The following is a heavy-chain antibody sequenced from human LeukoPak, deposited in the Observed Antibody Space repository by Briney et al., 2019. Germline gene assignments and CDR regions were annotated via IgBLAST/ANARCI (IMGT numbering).Heavy chain of an antibody. CDR3: AKAILFGSVSYYAD. CDR1: GFTFSNFP. Sequence: PGGSLRLSCSASGFTFSNFPMHWVRQAPGKGLEYVSAVSSDGGSTYYADSVRGRFTISRDNSKNTLSLQMGSLRAEDTAVYYCAKAILFGSVSYYADWGQGTLVTVSS. CDR2: VSSDGGST. D-gene: IGHD3-22*01. V-gene: IGHV3-64D*09. J-gene: IGHJ4*02.